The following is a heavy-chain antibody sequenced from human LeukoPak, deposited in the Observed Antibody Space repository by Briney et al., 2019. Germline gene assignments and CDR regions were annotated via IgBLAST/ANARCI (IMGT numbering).Heavy chain of an antibody. CDR3: ARNSSSSVDY. V-gene: IGHV1-18*01. CDR2: ISGYYGNT. Sequence: GASVKVSCKASGYTFTSHGISWVRQAPGQGLEWMGWISGYYGNTNYAQKLQGRVTMTTDTSTSTAYMELRSLRSDDTAIYYCARNSSSSVDYWDQGTLVTVSS. D-gene: IGHD6-6*01. J-gene: IGHJ4*02. CDR1: GYTFTSHG.